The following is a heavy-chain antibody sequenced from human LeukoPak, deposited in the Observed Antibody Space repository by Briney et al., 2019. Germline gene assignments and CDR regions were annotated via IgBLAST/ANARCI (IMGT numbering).Heavy chain of an antibody. Sequence: GGSLRLSCAASGFTFSSYGMHWVRQAPGKGLEWVAFIRYDGSNKYYADSVKGRFNISRDNSKNILYLHMNSLRVEDTAVYYCAKEEGNTLGDYWGQGTLVTVPS. D-gene: IGHD7-27*01. CDR2: IRYDGSNK. J-gene: IGHJ4*02. CDR3: AKEEGNTLGDY. V-gene: IGHV3-30*02. CDR1: GFTFSSYG.